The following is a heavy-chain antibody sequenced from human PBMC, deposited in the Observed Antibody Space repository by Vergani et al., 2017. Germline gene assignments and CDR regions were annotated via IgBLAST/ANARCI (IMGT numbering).Heavy chain of an antibody. V-gene: IGHV3-30*19. D-gene: IGHD6-13*01. J-gene: IGHJ6*02. Sequence: QVQLVESGGGVVQPGRSLRLSCAASGFTFSSYGMHWVRQAPGKGLEWVAVIWYDGSNKYYADSVKGRFTISRDNSKNTLYLQMNSLRAEDTAVYYCARDQVYSSSWYGHYYYGMDVWGQGTTVTVSS. CDR3: ARDQVYSSSWYGHYYYGMDV. CDR1: GFTFSSYG. CDR2: IWYDGSNK.